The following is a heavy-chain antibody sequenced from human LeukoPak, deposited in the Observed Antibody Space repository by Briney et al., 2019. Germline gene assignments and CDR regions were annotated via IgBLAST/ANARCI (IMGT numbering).Heavy chain of an antibody. CDR1: GFTFKTYE. CDR2: IYSGGST. D-gene: IGHD6-19*01. V-gene: IGHV3-53*01. Sequence: PGGSLRLSCAASGFTFKTYEMNWVRQAPGKGLEWVSSIYSGGSTYYADSVKGRFTISRDNSKNTVYLQMNSLRAEDTAVYYCARVRLDSSERYLDAFENWGQGTMVTVSS. CDR3: ARVRLDSSERYLDAFEN. J-gene: IGHJ3*02.